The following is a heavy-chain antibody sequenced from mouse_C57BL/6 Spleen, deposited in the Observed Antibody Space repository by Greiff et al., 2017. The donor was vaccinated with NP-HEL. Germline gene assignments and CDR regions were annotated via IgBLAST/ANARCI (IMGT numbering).Heavy chain of an antibody. V-gene: IGHV1-64*01. CDR2: IHPNSGST. CDR1: GYTFTSYW. J-gene: IGHJ2*01. Sequence: VQLQQPGAELVKPGASVKLSCKASGYTFTSYWMHWVKQRPGQGLEWIGMIHPNSGSTNYNEKFKSKATLTVDKSSSTAYMQLSSLTSEDSAVYYCARSDDYEAFDYWGQGTTLTVAS. CDR3: ARSDDYEAFDY. D-gene: IGHD2-4*01.